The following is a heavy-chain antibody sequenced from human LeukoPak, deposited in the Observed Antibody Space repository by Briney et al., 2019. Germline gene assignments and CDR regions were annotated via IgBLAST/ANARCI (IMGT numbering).Heavy chain of an antibody. CDR3: ARVVAVAGIYYFDY. J-gene: IGHJ4*02. V-gene: IGHV3-53*01. CDR2: IYSDGST. CDR1: GFTVSSKY. Sequence: GGSLRLSCAASGFTVSSKYMSWVRQAPGKGLEWVSVIYSDGSTYYTDSVKGRFIISRDNFKNTLYLQMNSLRAEDTAVYYCARVVAVAGIYYFDYWGQGTLVTVSS. D-gene: IGHD6-19*01.